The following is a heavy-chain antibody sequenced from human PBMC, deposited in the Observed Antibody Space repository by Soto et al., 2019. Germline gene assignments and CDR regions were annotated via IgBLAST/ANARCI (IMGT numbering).Heavy chain of an antibody. D-gene: IGHD3-3*01. CDR2: ITPIAETT. CDR3: ARGVAPGQTAYPYAFDI. Sequence: QAQLVQSGAEVRKPGSSVRVSCRASGGPFTRYAVSWVRQAPGQGLEWIGGITPIAETTNYAQKFRGRRSIPADESTDTVHMELRRLTSDGTAVYFCARGVAPGQTAYPYAFDIWGQGSRVTVTP. J-gene: IGHJ3*02. V-gene: IGHV1-69*01. CDR1: GGPFTRYA.